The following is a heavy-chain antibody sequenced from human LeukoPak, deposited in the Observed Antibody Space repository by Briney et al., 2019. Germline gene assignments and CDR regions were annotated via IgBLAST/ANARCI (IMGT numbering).Heavy chain of an antibody. Sequence: ASVKVSCKASGYTFTGYYMHWVRQAPGQGLEWMGWINPNSGGTNYAQKFQGRATMTRDTSISTAYMELSRLRSDDTAVYYCARRGYGRNYYYYMDVWGKGTTVTVSS. CDR2: INPNSGGT. CDR3: ARRGYGRNYYYYMDV. D-gene: IGHD6-13*01. J-gene: IGHJ6*03. V-gene: IGHV1-2*02. CDR1: GYTFTGYY.